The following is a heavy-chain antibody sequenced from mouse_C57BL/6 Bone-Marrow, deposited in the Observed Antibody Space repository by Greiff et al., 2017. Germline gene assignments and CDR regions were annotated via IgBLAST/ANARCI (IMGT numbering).Heavy chain of an antibody. V-gene: IGHV1-85*01. J-gene: IGHJ4*01. Sequence: VKLVESGPELVKPGASVKLSCKASGYTFTSYDINWVKQRPGQGLEWIGWIYPRDGSTKYNEKFKGKATLTVDTSSSTAYMELHSLTSEDSAVYFCARFDYYGSSYVLYAMDYWGQGTSVTVSS. CDR1: GYTFTSYD. D-gene: IGHD1-1*01. CDR3: ARFDYYGSSYVLYAMDY. CDR2: IYPRDGST.